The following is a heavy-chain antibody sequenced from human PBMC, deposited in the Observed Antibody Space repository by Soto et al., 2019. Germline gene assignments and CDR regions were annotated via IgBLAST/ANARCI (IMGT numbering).Heavy chain of an antibody. V-gene: IGHV1-18*01. J-gene: IGHJ4*02. Sequence: QVPLVQSGAEVKKPGASVKVSCKASGYTFTSYGISWVRQAPGQGLEWMGCISAYNGNTNYAQKLQGRVTMTKDTPTSKACRERRGLRSDGTAVYYCARVELGFLEWLLSEIDFWGQGTLVTVSS. CDR3: ARVELGFLEWLLSEIDF. D-gene: IGHD3-3*01. CDR2: ISAYNGNT. CDR1: GYTFTSYG.